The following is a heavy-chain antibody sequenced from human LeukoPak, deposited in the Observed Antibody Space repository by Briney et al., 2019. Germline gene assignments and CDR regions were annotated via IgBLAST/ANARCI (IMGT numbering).Heavy chain of an antibody. CDR3: AKLVNSFTAY. V-gene: IGHV3-23*01. Sequence: GGSLRLSCAASGFTFSSYAMSWVRQAPGKGLEWVSALSADGGATYYADSVKGRLTISRDNSKNTLYLQMNSLRVEDTAVYFCAKLVNSFTAYWGQGSLVTVSS. D-gene: IGHD3-16*01. J-gene: IGHJ4*02. CDR1: GFTFSSYA. CDR2: LSADGGAT.